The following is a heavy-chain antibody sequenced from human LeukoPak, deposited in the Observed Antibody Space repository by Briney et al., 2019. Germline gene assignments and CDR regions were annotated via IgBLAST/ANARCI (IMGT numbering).Heavy chain of an antibody. CDR3: ARVHGSGSPQYNWFDP. J-gene: IGHJ5*02. D-gene: IGHD3-10*01. V-gene: IGHV4-4*07. Sequence: RSSETLSLTCTVSGGSISSYYWSWIRQPAGKGLEWIGRIYTSGSTNYNPSLKSRVTMSVDTSKNQFSLKLSSVTAADTAVYYCARVHGSGSPQYNWFDPWGQGTLVTVSS. CDR2: IYTSGST. CDR1: GGSISSYY.